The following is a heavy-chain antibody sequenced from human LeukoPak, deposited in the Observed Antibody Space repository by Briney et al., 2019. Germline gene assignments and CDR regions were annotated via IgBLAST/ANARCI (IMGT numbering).Heavy chain of an antibody. J-gene: IGHJ4*02. CDR3: ARLSTIFDY. V-gene: IGHV4-39*01. D-gene: IGHD3-3*01. CDR1: GGSISSSSYY. Sequence: SETLSLTCTVSGGSISSSSYYWGWLRQPPGKGLEWIGSIYYSGSSYYNPSLKSRVTISVDTSKNQFSLKLSSVTAADTAVYYCARLSTIFDYWGQGTLVTVSS. CDR2: IYYSGSS.